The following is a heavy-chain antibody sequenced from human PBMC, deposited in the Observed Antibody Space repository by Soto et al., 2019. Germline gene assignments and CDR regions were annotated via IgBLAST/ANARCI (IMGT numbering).Heavy chain of an antibody. CDR1: GFKFDDYA. V-gene: IGHV3-9*01. D-gene: IGHD1-26*01. J-gene: IGHJ3*02. Sequence: DVRLVESGGGLVQPGGSLRLSCTGSGFKFDDYAMHWVRQAPGKGLEWVACISYNSGAISYVDSVRGRFTISRDNARNSLYLQMNSLRAEDTALYYCAKGLLAIVGTTLPRDAFNIWGQGTMVTVSS. CDR2: ISYNSGAI. CDR3: AKGLLAIVGTTLPRDAFNI.